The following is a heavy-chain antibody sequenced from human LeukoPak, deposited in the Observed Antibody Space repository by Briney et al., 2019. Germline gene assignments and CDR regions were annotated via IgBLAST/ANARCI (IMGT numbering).Heavy chain of an antibody. CDR3: AKDRGAGTVGYYYYGMDV. J-gene: IGHJ6*02. CDR1: GFTFSSYA. V-gene: IGHV3-30*04. D-gene: IGHD4-23*01. CDR2: ISYDGSNK. Sequence: GGSLRLSCAASGFTFSSYAMHWVRQAPGKGLEWVAVISYDGSNKYYADSVKGRFTISRDNSKNTLYLQMNSLRAEDTAVYYCAKDRGAGTVGYYYYGMDVWGQGTTVTVSS.